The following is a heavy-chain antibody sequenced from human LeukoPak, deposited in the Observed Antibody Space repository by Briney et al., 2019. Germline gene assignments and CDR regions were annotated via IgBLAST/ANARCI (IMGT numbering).Heavy chain of an antibody. CDR1: GGSISSGSHY. CDR2: ISASGTT. V-gene: IGHV4-61*02. J-gene: IGHJ6*02. D-gene: IGHD6-6*01. Sequence: SETLSLTCSVSGGSISSGSHYWSWIRQPAGKGLEWVGLISASGTTRYNPSLESRVTITLDTSKKQFSLKLNSVTAADTAVYYCARGDLTGARPRYFYYGKDVWGQGTSVTVSS. CDR3: ARGDLTGARPRYFYYGKDV.